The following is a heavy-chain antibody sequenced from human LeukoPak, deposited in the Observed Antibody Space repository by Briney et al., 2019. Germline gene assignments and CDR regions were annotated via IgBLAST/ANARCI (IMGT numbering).Heavy chain of an antibody. D-gene: IGHD5-24*01. Sequence: GGSLRLSXAASGFTFSSYWMSWVRQAPGKGLEWVANIKQDGSEKYYVDSVKGRFTISRDNAKNSLYLQMNSLRAEDTAVYYCARGDGYNEFDYWGQGILVTVSS. CDR2: IKQDGSEK. CDR3: ARGDGYNEFDY. J-gene: IGHJ4*02. CDR1: GFTFSSYW. V-gene: IGHV3-7*01.